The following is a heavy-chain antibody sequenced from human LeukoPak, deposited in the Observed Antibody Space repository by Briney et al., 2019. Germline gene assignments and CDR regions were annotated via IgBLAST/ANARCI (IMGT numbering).Heavy chain of an antibody. CDR3: ARHAFYSSGWLTYYFDY. V-gene: IGHV4-34*01. CDR1: GESFSGYF. CDR2: INHSGSTS. J-gene: IGHJ4*02. D-gene: IGHD6-19*01. Sequence: SETLSLTCAVYGESFSGYFWNWIRQPPGKGLEWIGEINHSGSTSNHNPSLKSRVTMSVDTSKNQFSLKLSSVTAADTAVYYYARHAFYSSGWLTYYFDYWGQGTLVTVSS.